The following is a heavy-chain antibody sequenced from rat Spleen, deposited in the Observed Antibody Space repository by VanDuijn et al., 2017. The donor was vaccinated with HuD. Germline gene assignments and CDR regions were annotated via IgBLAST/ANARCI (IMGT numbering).Heavy chain of an antibody. J-gene: IGHJ2*01. Sequence: EVQLVESGGGLALPGRSLKISCAASGFTFSNYYMAWVRQAPTKGLEWVASITTGGGNTYYRDSVKGRFTISRDNAKSTLSLQMDRLRSEDTATYYCARRHYGYTDYFDYWGQGVMVTVSS. V-gene: IGHV5S23*01. CDR2: ITTGGGNT. D-gene: IGHD1-9*01. CDR1: GFTFSNYY. CDR3: ARRHYGYTDYFDY.